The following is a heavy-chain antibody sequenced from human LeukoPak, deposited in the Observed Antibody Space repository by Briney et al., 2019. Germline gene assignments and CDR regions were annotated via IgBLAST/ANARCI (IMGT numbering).Heavy chain of an antibody. CDR1: GFTFTYYA. CDR3: ARGPDPVVRGPRRAFDL. J-gene: IGHJ3*01. Sequence: GGSPRLSCAASGFTFTYYAMHWVRQAPGKGLKWVSVVSNDGSNQDYTDSVKGRFIISRDDSKSTVYLQMNSLRVDDTAMYYCARGPDPVVRGPRRAFDLWGQGTMVTVSS. V-gene: IGHV3-30-3*01. CDR2: VSNDGSNQ. D-gene: IGHD3-10*01.